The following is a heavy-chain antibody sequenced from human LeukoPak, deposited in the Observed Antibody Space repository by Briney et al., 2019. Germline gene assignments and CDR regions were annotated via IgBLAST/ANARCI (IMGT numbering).Heavy chain of an antibody. CDR1: GGSFSGYY. J-gene: IGHJ4*02. V-gene: IGHV4-34*01. D-gene: IGHD4-17*01. CDR2: INHSGST. Sequence: SETLSLTCAVYGGSFSGYYWSWIRQPPGKGLEWIGEINHSGSTNYNLSLKSRVTISVDTSKNQFSLKLSSVTAADTAVYYCARGGLRGEDYWGQGTLVTVSS. CDR3: ARGGLRGEDY.